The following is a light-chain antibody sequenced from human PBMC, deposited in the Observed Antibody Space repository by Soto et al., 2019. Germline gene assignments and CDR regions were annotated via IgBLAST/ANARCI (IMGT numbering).Light chain of an antibody. Sequence: QSALTQPASVSGSPGQLITISCTGTSSDVGGYNYVSWYQQHPGKAPKLMIYDVSNRPSGVSNRFSGSKSGNTASLTISGLQAEDEADYYCSSYTSSPSYVFGTGTKLTVL. V-gene: IGLV2-14*01. J-gene: IGLJ1*01. CDR3: SSYTSSPSYV. CDR1: SSDVGGYNY. CDR2: DVS.